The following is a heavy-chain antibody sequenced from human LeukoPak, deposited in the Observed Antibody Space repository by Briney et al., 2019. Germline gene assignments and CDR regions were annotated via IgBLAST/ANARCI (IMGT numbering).Heavy chain of an antibody. J-gene: IGHJ4*02. CDR3: ARTYYYGSGPWYFDY. Sequence: ASVKVSCKASGYTFTNYGISWVRQAPGQGLEWMGWISAYNGNTNYAQKFQGRVTMTTDTSTSTAYMELRSLRSDDTAVYYCARTYYYGSGPWYFDYWGQGTLVTVSS. CDR2: ISAYNGNT. V-gene: IGHV1-18*01. D-gene: IGHD3-10*01. CDR1: GYTFTNYG.